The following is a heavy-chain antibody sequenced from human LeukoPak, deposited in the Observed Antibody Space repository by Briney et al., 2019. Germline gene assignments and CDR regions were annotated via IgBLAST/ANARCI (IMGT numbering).Heavy chain of an antibody. CDR2: THPSGNT. CDR3: ARKAPKKGWFDP. Sequence: SETLSLSCSGSGGSNNSYYWSWIRQPPGKGLEWIGYTHPSGNTNYSPSLKSRVTISIDMSRNQFSLKLSSVTAADTAVYYCARKAPKKGWFDPWGQGTLVTVSS. CDR1: GGSNNSYY. V-gene: IGHV4-4*09. J-gene: IGHJ5*02.